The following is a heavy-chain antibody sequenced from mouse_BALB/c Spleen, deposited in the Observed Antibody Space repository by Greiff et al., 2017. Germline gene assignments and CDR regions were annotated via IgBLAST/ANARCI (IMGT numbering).Heavy chain of an antibody. Sequence: EVKLMESGGGLVQPGGSLRLSCATAGFTFTDYYMSWVRQHPGKALEWLGFIRNKADGYTTEYSASVKGRFTISRDNTQSILYLQLNTLRAEDSATYYCSRDYSNDAMDYWGQGTSVTVSS. CDR1: GFTFTDYY. V-gene: IGHV7-3*02. D-gene: IGHD2-5*01. CDR3: SRDYSNDAMDY. CDR2: IRNKADGYTT. J-gene: IGHJ4*01.